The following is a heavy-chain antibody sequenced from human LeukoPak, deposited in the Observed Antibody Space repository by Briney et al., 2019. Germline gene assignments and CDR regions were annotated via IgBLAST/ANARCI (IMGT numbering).Heavy chain of an antibody. CDR2: IYPGDSDT. J-gene: IGHJ4*02. Sequence: GESLQISCKGSGYSFTSYWIGWVRQMPGKGLEWMVIIYPGDSDTRYSPSFQGQVTISADKSISTAYLQWSSLKASDTAMYYCARRGYYDSSGYYYDQVYAYWGQGTLVTVSS. D-gene: IGHD3-22*01. CDR3: ARRGYYDSSGYYYDQVYAY. V-gene: IGHV5-51*01. CDR1: GYSFTSYW.